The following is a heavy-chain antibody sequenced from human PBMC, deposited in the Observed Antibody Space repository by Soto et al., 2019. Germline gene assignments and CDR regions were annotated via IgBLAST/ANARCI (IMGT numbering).Heavy chain of an antibody. J-gene: IGHJ5*02. V-gene: IGHV4-34*01. D-gene: IGHD3-9*01. Sequence: SETLSLTCAVYGGSFSGYYWRWIRQPPGKGLEWIGEINHSGSTNYNPSLKSRVTISVDTSKNQFSLKLSSVAAADTAVYYCARVLRYFRTPNWFDPWGQGTLVTVSS. CDR3: ARVLRYFRTPNWFDP. CDR1: GGSFSGYY. CDR2: INHSGST.